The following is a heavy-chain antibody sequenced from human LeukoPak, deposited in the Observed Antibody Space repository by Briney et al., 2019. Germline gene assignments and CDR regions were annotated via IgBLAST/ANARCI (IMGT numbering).Heavy chain of an antibody. CDR2: ISSSGSFI. Sequence: GGSLRLSCVASGFSFSSSEINWVRQAPGKGLEWVSFISSSGSFIYYADSVRGRFTISRDNARKSVFLQMNSLRVEDTAVYYCASSSYSGTFSLGRWGQGTLVTVSS. CDR3: ASSSYSGTFSLGR. CDR1: GFSFSSSE. V-gene: IGHV3-48*03. J-gene: IGHJ4*02. D-gene: IGHD1-26*01.